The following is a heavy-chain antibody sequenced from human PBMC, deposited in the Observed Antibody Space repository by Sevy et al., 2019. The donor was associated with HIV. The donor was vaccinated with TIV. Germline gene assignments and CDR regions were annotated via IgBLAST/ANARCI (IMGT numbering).Heavy chain of an antibody. Sequence: ASVKVSCKTSGYAFSNYGIVWVRQAPGQGLEWLGWISGFNGNKHYAEKFQDRVSMTIDTATDTFYMDLRRLTSDDTGVYYCARERGKYGDSGFDYWGQGTLVTVSS. V-gene: IGHV1-18*01. CDR1: GYAFSNYG. J-gene: IGHJ4*02. CDR2: ISGFNGNK. D-gene: IGHD2-21*02. CDR3: ARERGKYGDSGFDY.